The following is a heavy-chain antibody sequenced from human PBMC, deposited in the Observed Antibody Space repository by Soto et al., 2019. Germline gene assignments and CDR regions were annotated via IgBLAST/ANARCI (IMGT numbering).Heavy chain of an antibody. Sequence: GGSLRLSCAASGFIFNEYGMHWVRQAPGKGLEWVAVIWYDGSNKYYADSVKGRFTISRDNSKNTMYLQMNSLRAEDTAVYYCAKDLLNTPDFYGMDVWGQGTTVTVSS. V-gene: IGHV3-33*03. J-gene: IGHJ6*02. CDR1: GFIFNEYG. CDR2: IWYDGSNK. D-gene: IGHD2-2*02. CDR3: AKDLLNTPDFYGMDV.